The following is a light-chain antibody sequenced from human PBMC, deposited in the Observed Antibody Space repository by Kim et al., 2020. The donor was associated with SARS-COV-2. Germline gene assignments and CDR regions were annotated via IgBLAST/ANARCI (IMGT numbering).Light chain of an antibody. Sequence: IVLTQFPGTLSVSPVERATLSCRASHSVNNNFLAWYQQKPGQAPRLLIHAASKRATGISDRFSGNGSRTDFSLSISRLEPEDFAVYHCQQYGASPWTFGQGTKVDIK. CDR2: AAS. CDR1: HSVNNNF. V-gene: IGKV3-20*01. J-gene: IGKJ1*01. CDR3: QQYGASPWT.